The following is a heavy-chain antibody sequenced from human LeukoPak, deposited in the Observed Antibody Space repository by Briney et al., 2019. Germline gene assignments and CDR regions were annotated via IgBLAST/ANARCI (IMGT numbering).Heavy chain of an antibody. CDR2: ISSSSSYI. CDR3: ARDEYYYDSSLYFQH. Sequence: GGSLRLSCAASGFTFSSYSMNWVRQAPGKGPEWVSSISSSSSYIYYADSVKGRFTISRDNAKNSLYLQMNSLRAEDTAVYYCARDEYYYDSSLYFQHWGQGTLVTVSS. V-gene: IGHV3-21*01. CDR1: GFTFSSYS. J-gene: IGHJ1*01. D-gene: IGHD3-22*01.